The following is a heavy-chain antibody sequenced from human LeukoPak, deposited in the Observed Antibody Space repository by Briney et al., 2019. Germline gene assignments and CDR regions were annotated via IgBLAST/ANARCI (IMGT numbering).Heavy chain of an antibody. D-gene: IGHD3-22*01. CDR2: IYYSEST. CDR3: ARQIKDYYDSSGYPDYFDY. CDR1: GGSISSYY. V-gene: IGHV4-59*08. Sequence: SETLSLTCTVSGGSISSYYWSWIRQPPGKGLEWIGYIYYSESTNYNPSLKSRVTISVDTSKNQFSLKLSSVTAADTAVYYCARQIKDYYDSSGYPDYFDYWGQGTLVTVSS. J-gene: IGHJ4*02.